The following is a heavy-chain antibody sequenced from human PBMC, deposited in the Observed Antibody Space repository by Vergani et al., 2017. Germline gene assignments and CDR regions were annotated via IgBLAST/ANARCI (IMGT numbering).Heavy chain of an antibody. CDR1: GFTFSSYG. CDR2: ISYDGSNK. CDR3: AKDSSGWSYYDYYGMDV. V-gene: IGHV3-30*18. D-gene: IGHD6-19*01. Sequence: QVQLVESGGGVVQPGRSLRLSCAASGFTFSSYGMHWVRQAPGKGLEWVAVISYDGSNKYYADSVKGRFTISRDNSKNTLYLQMNSLRAEDTAVYYCAKDSSGWSYYDYYGMDVWGQGTTVTVSS. J-gene: IGHJ6*02.